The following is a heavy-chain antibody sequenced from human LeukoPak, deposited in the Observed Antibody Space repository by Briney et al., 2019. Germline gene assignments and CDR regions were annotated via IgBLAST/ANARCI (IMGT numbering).Heavy chain of an antibody. J-gene: IGHJ4*02. CDR3: ARVQFSGYCSGGSCRTVYYFDY. V-gene: IGHV4-34*01. CDR2: INHSGST. Sequence: SETLSLTCIVSGGSISSYYWSWIRQPAGKGLEWIGEINHSGSTNYNPSLKSRVTISVDTSKNQFSLKLSSVTAADTAVYYCARVQFSGYCSGGSCRTVYYFDYWGQGTLVTVSS. D-gene: IGHD2-15*01. CDR1: GGSISSYY.